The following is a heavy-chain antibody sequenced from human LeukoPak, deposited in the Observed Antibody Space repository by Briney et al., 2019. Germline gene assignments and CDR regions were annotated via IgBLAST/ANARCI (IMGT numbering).Heavy chain of an antibody. CDR1: GGSMSSYY. CDR2: IYDSGST. Sequence: SQTLSLTCYVSGGSMSSYYCSWIRQPPGKGLEWIGYIYDSGSTNYNPSLKTRVTLSVATSKNQFSLKLSSVTAADTAVYYCAREGTTGRNLNWFDSWGQGALVTVSS. CDR3: AREGTTGRNLNWFDS. D-gene: IGHD1-1*01. J-gene: IGHJ5*01. V-gene: IGHV4-59*01.